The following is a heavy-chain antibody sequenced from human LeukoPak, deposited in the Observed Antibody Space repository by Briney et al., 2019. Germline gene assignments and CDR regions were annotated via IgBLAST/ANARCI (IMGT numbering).Heavy chain of an antibody. V-gene: IGHV3-7*01. D-gene: IGHD6-19*01. J-gene: IGHJ6*03. CDR2: IKQDGSEK. CDR1: GFTFSSYW. Sequence: GGSLRLSCAASGFTFSSYWMSWVRQAPGKGLEWVANIKQDGSEKYYVDSVEGRFTISRDNAKNSLYLQMNSLRAEDTAVYYCARDEMRSGWIYYYYYMDVWGKGTTVTVSS. CDR3: ARDEMRSGWIYYYYYMDV.